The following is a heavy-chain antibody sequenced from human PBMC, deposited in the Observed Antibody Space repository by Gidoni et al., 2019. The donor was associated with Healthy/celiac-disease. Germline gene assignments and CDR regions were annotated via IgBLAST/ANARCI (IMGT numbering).Heavy chain of an antibody. V-gene: IGHV3-7*03. J-gene: IGHJ4*02. Sequence: EVQLVESGGGLVQPGGSMRLSCAASGFTFGSYWMSWVRQAPGKGLEWVANIKQDGSEKYYVDSVKGLFTSSRDNAKNSLYLQMNSLRAEDTAVYYCVFGELLARFVYWGQGTLVTVSS. CDR1: GFTFGSYW. D-gene: IGHD3-10*02. CDR2: IKQDGSEK. CDR3: VFGELLARFVY.